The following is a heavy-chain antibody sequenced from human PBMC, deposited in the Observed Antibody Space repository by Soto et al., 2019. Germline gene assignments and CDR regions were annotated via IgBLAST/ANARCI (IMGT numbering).Heavy chain of an antibody. Sequence: QITLKESGPTLVKPTQTLTLTCTFSGSSLSTRGVAVGWIRQPPGKALEFLGFIFWDDDERYSPSLKNRLTTTXAXSXXQVVLTMTNMDPVDTATYYCAHRLRGPGPPAFVDYWGQGTLVTVSS. CDR2: IFWDDDE. CDR1: GSSLSTRGVA. D-gene: IGHD3-10*01. V-gene: IGHV2-5*02. J-gene: IGHJ4*02. CDR3: AHRLRGPGPPAFVDY.